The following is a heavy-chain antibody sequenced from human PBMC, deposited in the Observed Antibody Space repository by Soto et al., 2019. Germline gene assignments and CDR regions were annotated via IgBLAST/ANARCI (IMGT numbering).Heavy chain of an antibody. D-gene: IGHD1-26*01. V-gene: IGHV3-33*01. J-gene: IGHJ4*02. CDR2: IWYDGTNK. Sequence: QVQLVESGGGVVQPGRSPRLSCAASGFTFSSYGMHWVRQAPGKGLEWVAVIWYDGTNKYYADSVKGRFTISRDNSKNTLFLQMNSLRAEDTAVYYCARFYSGSYYYFDYWGQGTLVTVSS. CDR3: ARFYSGSYYYFDY. CDR1: GFTFSSYG.